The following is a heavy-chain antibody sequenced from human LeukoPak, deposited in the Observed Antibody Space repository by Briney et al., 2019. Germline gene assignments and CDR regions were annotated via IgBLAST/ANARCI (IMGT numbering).Heavy chain of an antibody. J-gene: IGHJ4*02. CDR2: ITGSGGNT. V-gene: IGHV3-23*01. D-gene: IGHD6-13*01. CDR3: AKRIPETSSRCYFDY. Sequence: GGSLRLSCAASGFTFNSYAMSWVRQAPGKGLEWVSAITGSGGNTYYADSVKGRFTISRDNSKNTLYLQMNSLRVEDTAVYYCAKRIPETSSRCYFDYWGQGTLVTVSS. CDR1: GFTFNSYA.